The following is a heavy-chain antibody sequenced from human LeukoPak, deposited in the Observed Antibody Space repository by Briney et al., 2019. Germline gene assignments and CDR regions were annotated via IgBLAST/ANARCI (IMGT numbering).Heavy chain of an antibody. D-gene: IGHD6-6*01. CDR1: GDSISSRTYY. CDR3: ARDVSSTSPNWLDP. J-gene: IGHJ5*02. Sequence: PSETLSLTCSVSGDSISSRTYYWTWIRQHPEKGLEWIGYIWNSGSTNYNPSLKSRVTISVDTSKSQFSLKLTSVTAADTALYYCARDVSSTSPNWLDPWGQGILVIVSS. V-gene: IGHV4-31*03. CDR2: IWNSGST.